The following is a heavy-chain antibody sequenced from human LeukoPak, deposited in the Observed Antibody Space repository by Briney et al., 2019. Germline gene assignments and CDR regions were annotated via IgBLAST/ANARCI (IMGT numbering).Heavy chain of an antibody. CDR2: ISGSGETT. Sequence: GGSLRLSCAASGFIFTSYAMTWVRQAPGKGLKWVSLISGSGETTYYADSVKGRFTISRDNSKNTLYLQMNSLRAEDTAVYYCARDGYNWVFDYWGQGTLVTVSS. V-gene: IGHV3-23*01. J-gene: IGHJ4*02. D-gene: IGHD5-24*01. CDR3: ARDGYNWVFDY. CDR1: GFIFTSYA.